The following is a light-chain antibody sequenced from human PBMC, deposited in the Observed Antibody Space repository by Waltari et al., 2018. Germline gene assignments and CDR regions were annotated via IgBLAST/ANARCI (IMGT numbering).Light chain of an antibody. CDR2: GAS. V-gene: IGKV3-15*01. CDR3: EQYSNWPGT. J-gene: IGKJ2*02. CDR1: QSIAGN. Sequence: EIVMTQSPATLSVSPGERATLSCRASQSIAGNLAWYQQKPGQPPRLLIYGASTRATGFPARFRGSGSGTEFTLTISSLQSEDFAVYYCEQYSNWPGTFGQGTKLEIK.